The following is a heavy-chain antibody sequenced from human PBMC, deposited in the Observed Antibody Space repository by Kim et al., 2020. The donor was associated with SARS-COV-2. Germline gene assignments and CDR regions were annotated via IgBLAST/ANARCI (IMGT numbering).Heavy chain of an antibody. J-gene: IGHJ6*02. CDR3: ASGPLGATHYYGMDV. Sequence: PSLKSRVTISVDTSKNQFSLKLSSVTAADTAVYYCASGPLGATHYYGMDVWGQGTTVTVSS. D-gene: IGHD1-26*01. V-gene: IGHV4-34*01.